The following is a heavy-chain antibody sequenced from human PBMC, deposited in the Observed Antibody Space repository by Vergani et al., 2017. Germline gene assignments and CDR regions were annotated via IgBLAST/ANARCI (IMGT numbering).Heavy chain of an antibody. CDR3: AREVAVAATEAVGWFDP. CDR2: IIPILGIA. CDR1: GGTFSSYT. V-gene: IGHV1-69*08. D-gene: IGHD2-15*01. J-gene: IGHJ5*02. Sequence: QVQLVQSGAEVKKPGSSVKVSCKASGGTFSSYTISWVRQAPGQGLEWMGRIIPILGIANYAQKFQGRVTITADKSTSTAYMELSSLRSEDTAVYYCAREVAVAATEAVGWFDPWGQGTLVTVSS.